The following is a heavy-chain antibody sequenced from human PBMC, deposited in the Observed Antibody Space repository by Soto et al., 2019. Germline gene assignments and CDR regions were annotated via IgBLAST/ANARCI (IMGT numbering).Heavy chain of an antibody. J-gene: IGHJ5*02. V-gene: IGHV1-8*01. Sequence: GASVKVSCKASGYTFTSYDINWVRQATGQGLEWMGWMNPNSGNTGYAQKFQGRVTMTRNTSISTAYMELSSLRSEDTAVYYCARVWRYCSGGSCSYNWFDTWGQGTLVTVSS. CDR3: ARVWRYCSGGSCSYNWFDT. D-gene: IGHD2-15*01. CDR1: GYTFTSYD. CDR2: MNPNSGNT.